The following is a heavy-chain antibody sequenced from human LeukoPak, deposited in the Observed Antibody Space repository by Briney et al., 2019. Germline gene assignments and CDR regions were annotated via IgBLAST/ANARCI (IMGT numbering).Heavy chain of an antibody. D-gene: IGHD3-10*01. Sequence: GGSLRLSCTVSGFTVSSNSMSWVRQAPGKGLEWVANIKQDGSEKYYVDSVKGRFTISRDNAKNSLYVQMNSLRAEDTAVYYCARQGGYGSGSYYNWFDPWGQGTLVTVSS. CDR3: ARQGGYGSGSYYNWFDP. CDR2: IKQDGSEK. CDR1: GFTVSSNS. J-gene: IGHJ5*02. V-gene: IGHV3-7*01.